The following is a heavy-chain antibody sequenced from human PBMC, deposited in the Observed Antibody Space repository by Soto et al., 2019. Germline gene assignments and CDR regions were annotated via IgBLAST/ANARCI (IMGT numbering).Heavy chain of an antibody. D-gene: IGHD3-10*01. CDR1: GFSPSTSKVA. Sequence: QITLKESGPPLVKPTQTLTLTCSFSGFSPSTSKVAVVWVRQPPGKALEWLGLIYWDDDKRYNPPLRSRLTVTHDASKNQVVLTMTNMDPVDRATYYCAHAFYAAGSVTWGQGTLVGVSS. CDR3: AHAFYAAGSVT. CDR2: IYWDDDK. J-gene: IGHJ5*02. V-gene: IGHV2-5*02.